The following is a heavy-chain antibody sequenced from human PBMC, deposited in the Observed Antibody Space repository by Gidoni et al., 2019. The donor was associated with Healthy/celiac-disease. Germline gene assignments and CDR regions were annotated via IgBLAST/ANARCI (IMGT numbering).Heavy chain of an antibody. D-gene: IGHD3-3*01. V-gene: IGHV1-18*01. J-gene: IGHJ4*02. CDR2: ISAYNGNT. CDR1: GYTCTSYG. Sequence: QVQLVQSGAEVKKPGASVKVSCKASGYTCTSYGISWVRQAPGQGLEWMGWISAYNGNTNYAQKLQGRVTMTTDTSTSTAYMELRSLRSDDTAVYYCARDLIKYDFWSVYSTLGYWGQGTLVTVSS. CDR3: ARDLIKYDFWSVYSTLGY.